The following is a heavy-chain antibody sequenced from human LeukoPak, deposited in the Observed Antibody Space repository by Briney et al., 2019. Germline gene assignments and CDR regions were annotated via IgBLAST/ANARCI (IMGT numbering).Heavy chain of an antibody. CDR2: ISSTSSHT. J-gene: IGHJ5*02. CDR3: ARGSARWFDP. V-gene: IGHV3-11*05. CDR1: GFTFSDSY. Sequence: SGGSLRLSCAASGFTFSDSYMSWIRQAAGKGLEWISYISSTSSHTNYADYVKGRFTISRDNAKRSLYLQMYSLRAEDTAVYYCARGSARWFDPWGQGTLVTVSS.